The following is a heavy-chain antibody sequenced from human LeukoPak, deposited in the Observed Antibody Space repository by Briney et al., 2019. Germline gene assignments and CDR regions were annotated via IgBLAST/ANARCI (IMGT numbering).Heavy chain of an antibody. CDR2: IRSKAYGGTT. D-gene: IGHD6-13*01. V-gene: IGHV3-49*04. CDR1: GFTFGDYA. J-gene: IGHJ4*02. CDR3: TRVRIAAAGLGDY. Sequence: PGRSLRLSCTASGFTFGDYAMSWVRQAPGKGLEWVGFIRSKAYGGTTEYAASVKGRFTISRDDSKSIAYLQTNSLKTEDTAVYYCTRVRIAAAGLGDYWGQGTLVTVSS.